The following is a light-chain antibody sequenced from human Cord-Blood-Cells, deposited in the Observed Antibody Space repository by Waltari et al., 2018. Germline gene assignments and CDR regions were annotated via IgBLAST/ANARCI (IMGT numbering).Light chain of an antibody. V-gene: IGKV3-11*01. CDR1: QSVSSY. CDR2: DAS. Sequence: ELVLTQSPATLSLSPGDSATLSCRASQSVSSYLAWYQQKPGQAPRLLIYDASNRATGIPARFSGSGSGTDLTLTISSLEPEDFAVYYCQQRSNWPPTFGQGTKVEIK. CDR3: QQRSNWPPT. J-gene: IGKJ1*01.